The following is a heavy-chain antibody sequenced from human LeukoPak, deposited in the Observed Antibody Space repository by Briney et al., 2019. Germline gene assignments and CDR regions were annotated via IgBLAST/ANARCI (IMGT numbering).Heavy chain of an antibody. CDR1: GFTFSNYG. D-gene: IGHD3-22*01. CDR2: IRYDGTNK. J-gene: IGHJ4*02. Sequence: PGGSLRLSCAASGFTFSNYGMHWVRQTPGKGLEWVAFIRYDGTNKYYADSVKGRFTISRDNSKNTLYLQMNSLRVEDTAVYYCANEVITVYYSDYWGQGTLVTVSS. V-gene: IGHV3-30*02. CDR3: ANEVITVYYSDY.